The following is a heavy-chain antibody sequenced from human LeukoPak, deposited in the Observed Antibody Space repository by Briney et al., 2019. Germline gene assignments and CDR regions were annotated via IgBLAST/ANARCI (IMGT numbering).Heavy chain of an antibody. CDR3: ATITGTTYYYYYMDV. CDR1: VYTLTELS. J-gene: IGHJ6*03. Sequence: ASVKVSCKVSVYTLTELSMDWERQGPGKGLEWVGGFDPEDGETIYAQKFQGRVTMTEDTSTDTAYMELSSLRSEDTAVYYCATITGTTYYYYYMDVWGKGTTVTVSS. V-gene: IGHV1-24*01. D-gene: IGHD1/OR15-1a*01. CDR2: FDPEDGET.